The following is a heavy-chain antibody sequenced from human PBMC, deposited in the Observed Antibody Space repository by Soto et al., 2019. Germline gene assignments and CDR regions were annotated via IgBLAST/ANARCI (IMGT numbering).Heavy chain of an antibody. CDR3: ARVRSSSSVHYYYYGMDV. V-gene: IGHV3-30-3*01. CDR2: ISYDGSNK. D-gene: IGHD6-6*01. J-gene: IGHJ6*02. Sequence: QVQLVESGGGVVQPGRSLRLSCAASGFTFSSYAMHWVRQAPGKGLEWVAVISYDGSNKYYADSVKGRFTISRDNSKNTLYLQMNSLRAEDTAVYYRARVRSSSSVHYYYYGMDVWGQGTTFTVSS. CDR1: GFTFSSYA.